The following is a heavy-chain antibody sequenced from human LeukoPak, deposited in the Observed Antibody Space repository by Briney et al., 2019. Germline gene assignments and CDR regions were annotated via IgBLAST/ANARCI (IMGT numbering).Heavy chain of an antibody. Sequence: PSETLSLTCTVSGGSISSGGYYWSWLRQHPGKGLEWIGYIYYSGSTYYNPSINSRVTISVDTSKNQFSLKLSSVTAADTAVYYCARGAITGTSYYFDYWGQGTLVTVSS. V-gene: IGHV4-31*03. CDR3: ARGAITGTSYYFDY. CDR1: GGSISSGGYY. J-gene: IGHJ4*02. CDR2: IYYSGST. D-gene: IGHD1-7*01.